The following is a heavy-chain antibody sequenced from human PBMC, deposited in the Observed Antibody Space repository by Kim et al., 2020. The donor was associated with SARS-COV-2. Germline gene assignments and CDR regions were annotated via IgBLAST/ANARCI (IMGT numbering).Heavy chain of an antibody. Sequence: GGSLRLSCAASGFTFSDYYMSWIRQAPGKGLEWVSYISSSSSYTNYADSVKGRFTISRDNAKNSLYLQMNSLRAEDTAVYYCARVFGSRSYSSGWYWRFYPFDYWGQGTLVTVSS. CDR1: GFTFSDYY. J-gene: IGHJ4*02. D-gene: IGHD6-19*01. CDR3: ARVFGSRSYSSGWYWRFYPFDY. CDR2: ISSSSSYT. V-gene: IGHV3-11*06.